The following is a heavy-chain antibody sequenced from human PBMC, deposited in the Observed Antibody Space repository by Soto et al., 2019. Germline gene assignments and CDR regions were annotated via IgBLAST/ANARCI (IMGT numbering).Heavy chain of an antibody. CDR2: ISHSGSTI. V-gene: IGHV3-11*01. CDR1: RFTFSVYY. Sequence: SGGSLRLSCAASRFTFSVYYMSWVRQAPGRGLEWLSYISHSGSTIYYADSVKGRFTISRDNAKNSLYLQMNSLRAEDTAVYYCARCPVTISWYFDLWGRGALVTVSS. CDR3: ARCPVTISWYFDL. J-gene: IGHJ2*01. D-gene: IGHD4-17*01.